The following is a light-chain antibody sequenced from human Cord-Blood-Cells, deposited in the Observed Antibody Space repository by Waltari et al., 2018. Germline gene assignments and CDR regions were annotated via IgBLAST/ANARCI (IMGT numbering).Light chain of an antibody. CDR3: CSYAGSSTWV. CDR2: EGS. V-gene: IGLV2-23*01. Sequence: QSALTQPASVSGSPGQSITISCPRTSSDVGSYNLVSWYQQHPSKAPKLMIYEGSKRPSGVSNRFSGSKSGNTASLTISGLQAEDEADYYCCSYAGSSTWVFGGGTKLTVL. J-gene: IGLJ3*02. CDR1: SSDVGSYNL.